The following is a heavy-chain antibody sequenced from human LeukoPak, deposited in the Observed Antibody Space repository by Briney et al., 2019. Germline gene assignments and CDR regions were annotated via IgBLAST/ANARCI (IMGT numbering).Heavy chain of an antibody. V-gene: IGHV3-23*01. CDR3: AKGDTGIIRRYYFDY. Sequence: PGGSLRLSCATSGFTFSTFVMSWVRQAPGKGLEWFSVISGSGGTTYYADSVKGRFTMSRDNSKSTLYLQMNSLRAAETAVYFCAKGDTGIIRRYYFDYWGQGTLVTVSS. CDR1: GFTFSTFV. J-gene: IGHJ4*02. D-gene: IGHD5-18*01. CDR2: ISGSGGTT.